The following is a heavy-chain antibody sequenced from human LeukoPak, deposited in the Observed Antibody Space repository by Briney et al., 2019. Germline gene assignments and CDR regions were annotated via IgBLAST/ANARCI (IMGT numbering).Heavy chain of an antibody. CDR3: ARDDEEYRWFDP. J-gene: IGHJ5*02. D-gene: IGHD2/OR15-2a*01. Sequence: PSETLSLTCTVSGGSISSYYWSWIRQPPGKGLEWIGYIYYSGSTNYNPSLKSRVTISVDTSKNQFSLKLSSVTAADTAVYYCARDDEEYRWFDPWGQRTLVTVSS. V-gene: IGHV4-59*12. CDR2: IYYSGST. CDR1: GGSISSYY.